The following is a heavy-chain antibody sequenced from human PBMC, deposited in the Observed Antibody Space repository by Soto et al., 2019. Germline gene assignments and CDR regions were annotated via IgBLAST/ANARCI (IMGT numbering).Heavy chain of an antibody. D-gene: IGHD2-2*01. J-gene: IGHJ5*02. CDR2: IWYDGSNK. V-gene: IGHV3-33*01. CDR3: AREAPAYCSSTSCYDGGWFDP. CDR1: GFTFSSYG. Sequence: GGSLRLSCAASGFTFSSYGMHWVRQAPGKGLEWVAVIWYDGSNKYYADSVKGRFTISRDNSKNTLYLQMNSLRAEDTAVYYCAREAPAYCSSTSCYDGGWFDPWGQGTLVTVSS.